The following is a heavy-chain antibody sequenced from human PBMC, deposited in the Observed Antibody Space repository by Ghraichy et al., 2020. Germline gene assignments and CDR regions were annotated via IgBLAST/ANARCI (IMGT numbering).Heavy chain of an antibody. CDR3: VRDPSYGAVDY. J-gene: IGHJ4*02. Sequence: GTLHISCVASGFNFWTFWMGWVRQAPGKGLEWVANGNDDAKQKQYVDSVQGRFTISRDNARDSLYLQMNSLRGEDTAVYYCVRDPSYGAVDYWGQGTLVTVSS. D-gene: IGHD3-16*01. CDR1: GFNFWTFW. CDR2: GNDDAKQK. V-gene: IGHV3-7*03.